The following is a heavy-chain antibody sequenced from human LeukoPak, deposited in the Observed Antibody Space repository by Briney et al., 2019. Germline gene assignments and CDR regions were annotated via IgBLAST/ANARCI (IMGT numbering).Heavy chain of an antibody. V-gene: IGHV3-48*02. CDR3: ARGCASCGHYNYYFMDV. CDR1: GFTVRSYN. J-gene: IGHJ6*03. Sequence: GGSLSLSCAATGFTVRSYNMNLVRQTLGKGLEWVSYISSSGYTMHHADSVKGRFTVSRDSAKNSLYLQMNSLRDEDAAVYFCARGCASCGHYNYYFMDVWGKGTTVTVSS. D-gene: IGHD2-2*01. CDR2: ISSSGYTM.